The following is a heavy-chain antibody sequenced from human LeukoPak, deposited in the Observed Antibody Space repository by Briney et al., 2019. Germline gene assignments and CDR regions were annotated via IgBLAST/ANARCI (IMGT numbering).Heavy chain of an antibody. CDR2: ISDSGGST. Sequence: PGGSLRLSCAASGFTFSSYAMSWVRQAPGKGLEWVSTISDSGGSTYYADSVKGRFTISRDNSKNTLYLQMNSLRAEDTAVYCCVKKPSSGYYYIDYWGQGTLVTVSS. D-gene: IGHD3-22*01. CDR3: VKKPSSGYYYIDY. J-gene: IGHJ4*02. V-gene: IGHV3-23*01. CDR1: GFTFSSYA.